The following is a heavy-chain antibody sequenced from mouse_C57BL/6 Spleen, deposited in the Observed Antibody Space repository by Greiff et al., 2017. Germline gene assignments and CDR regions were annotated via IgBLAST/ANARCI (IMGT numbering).Heavy chain of an antibody. J-gene: IGHJ3*01. D-gene: IGHD2-4*01. CDR2: INPNNGGT. CDR1: GYTFNDYN. Sequence: EVQLQQSGPELVKPGASVKMSCKASGYTFNDYNMHWVKQSHGKSLEWIGYINPNNGGTSYNQKFKGKATLTVNKSYSPAYMELRSLTAEVSAVYYCARDSWYDYDEGDWGQGTLVTVSA. V-gene: IGHV1-22*01. CDR3: ARDSWYDYDEGD.